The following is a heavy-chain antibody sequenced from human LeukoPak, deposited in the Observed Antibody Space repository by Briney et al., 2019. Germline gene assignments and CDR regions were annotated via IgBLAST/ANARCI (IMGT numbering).Heavy chain of an antibody. V-gene: IGHV5-51*01. J-gene: IGHJ3*02. CDR1: GYSFTSYW. CDR3: ARQLTYYDILTGPYAFDI. Sequence: GESLKISCKGSGYSFTSYWIGWVRPLPGKGLEWMGIIYPGDSDTRYSPSFQGQVTISADKSISTAYLQWSSLKASDTAMYYCARQLTYYDILTGPYAFDIWGQGTMVTVSS. D-gene: IGHD3-9*01. CDR2: IYPGDSDT.